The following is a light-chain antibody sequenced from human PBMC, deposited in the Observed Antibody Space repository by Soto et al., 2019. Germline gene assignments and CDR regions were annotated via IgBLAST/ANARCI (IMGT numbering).Light chain of an antibody. Sequence: DIQMTQSPSSLSASVGDRVTITCQASQDISDYLNWYQQKPGNAPKVLIHDASNLEAGVPPRFSGSGSGTNFTFTISSLQPEDFASYHCQQYNSLVSFGGGTKVE. CDR2: DAS. CDR1: QDISDY. J-gene: IGKJ4*01. CDR3: QQYNSLVS. V-gene: IGKV1-33*01.